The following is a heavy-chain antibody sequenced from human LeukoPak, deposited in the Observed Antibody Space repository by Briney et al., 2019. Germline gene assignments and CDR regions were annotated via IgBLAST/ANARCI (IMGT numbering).Heavy chain of an antibody. J-gene: IGHJ5*02. CDR1: GGSISSSSYY. CDR2: IYYSGST. D-gene: IGHD2-8*02. CDR3: ARVVGGVATTLYLDP. Sequence: SETLSLTCTVSGGSISSSSYYWGWIRQPPGKGLEWIGSIYYSGSTYYNPSLKSRVTISVDTSKNQFSLKLSSVTAADTAVYYCARVVGGVATTLYLDPWGQGTLVTVSS. V-gene: IGHV4-39*07.